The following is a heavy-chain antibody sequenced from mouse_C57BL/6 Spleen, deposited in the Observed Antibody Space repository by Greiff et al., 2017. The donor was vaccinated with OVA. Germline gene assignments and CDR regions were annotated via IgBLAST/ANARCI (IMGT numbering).Heavy chain of an antibody. Sequence: EVQLVESGGDLVKPGGSLKLSCAASGFTFSSYGMSWVRQTPDKRLEWVATISSGGSYTYYPDSVKGRFTISRDNAKNTLYLQMSSLKSEDTAMYYCARQYYGSSWDYAMDYWGQGTSVTVSS. CDR3: ARQYYGSSWDYAMDY. CDR1: GFTFSSYG. D-gene: IGHD1-1*01. J-gene: IGHJ4*01. CDR2: ISSGGSYT. V-gene: IGHV5-6*01.